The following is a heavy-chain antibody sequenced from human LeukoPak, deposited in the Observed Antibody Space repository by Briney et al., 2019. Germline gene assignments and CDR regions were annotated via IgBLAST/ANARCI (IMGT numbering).Heavy chain of an antibody. J-gene: IGHJ4*02. D-gene: IGHD5-12*01. CDR2: IYYSGST. CDR1: GGSMNNYY. CDR3: ARVREVAPRVARSWDY. V-gene: IGHV4-59*01. Sequence: PETLSLTCTVSGGSMNNYYWSWIRQTPGKGMEWIGYIYYSGSTNYNPSLKSRVTISVDTSTNQFSLKLSSVTAADTAVYYCARVREVAPRVARSWDYWGQGTLVTVSS.